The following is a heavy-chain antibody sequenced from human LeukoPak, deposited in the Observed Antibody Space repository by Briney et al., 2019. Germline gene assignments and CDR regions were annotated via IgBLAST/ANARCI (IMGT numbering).Heavy chain of an antibody. CDR1: GFTFSSYA. Sequence: GGSLRLSCAASGFTFSSYAMSWVRQAPGKGLEWVSAISGSGGSTYYADSVKGWFTISRDNSKNTLYLQMNSLRAEDTAVYYCAKGDEGSSWEFDYWGQGTLVTVSS. CDR3: AKGDEGSSWEFDY. D-gene: IGHD6-13*01. V-gene: IGHV3-23*01. J-gene: IGHJ4*02. CDR2: ISGSGGST.